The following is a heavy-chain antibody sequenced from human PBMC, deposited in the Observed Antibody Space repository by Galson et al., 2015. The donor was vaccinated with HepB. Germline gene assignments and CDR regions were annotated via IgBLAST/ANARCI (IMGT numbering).Heavy chain of an antibody. D-gene: IGHD3-22*01. V-gene: IGHV3-23*01. Sequence: SLRLSCAASGFTFSSYAMSWVRQAPGKGLEWVSAISGSGGSTYYADSVKGRFTISRDNSKNTLYLQMNSLRAEDTAVYYCAKATGYDSSGYIYYFDYWGQGTLVTVSS. CDR2: ISGSGGST. CDR3: AKATGYDSSGYIYYFDY. J-gene: IGHJ4*02. CDR1: GFTFSSYA.